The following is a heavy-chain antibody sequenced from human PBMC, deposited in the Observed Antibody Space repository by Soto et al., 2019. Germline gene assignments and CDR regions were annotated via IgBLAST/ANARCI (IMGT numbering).Heavy chain of an antibody. Sequence: SETLSLTCTVSGSSINSSGYYRGWIRQPPGKGLEWIGSMFYGVSTYYNPSLKSRVTVSVDTSKNQFSLNLRSVTAADTAVYYCARLPSRHLVDYWGQGTLVTVS. CDR1: GSSINSSGYY. J-gene: IGHJ4*02. CDR3: ARLPSRHLVDY. V-gene: IGHV4-39*01. D-gene: IGHD3-3*02. CDR2: MFYGVST.